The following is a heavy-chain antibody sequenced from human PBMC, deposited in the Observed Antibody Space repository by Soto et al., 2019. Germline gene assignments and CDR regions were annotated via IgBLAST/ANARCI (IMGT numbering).Heavy chain of an antibody. D-gene: IGHD2-2*01. J-gene: IGHJ1*01. Sequence: LSLTCTVSGGSISSGGYYWSWIRQHPGKGLEWIGNIYYSGSTYYNPSLKSRVTISVDTSKNQFSLKLSSVTAAGTAVYYCATLSPLQYAHWGQGTLVTVSS. CDR1: GGSISSGGYY. V-gene: IGHV4-31*03. CDR3: ATLSPLQYAH. CDR2: IYYSGST.